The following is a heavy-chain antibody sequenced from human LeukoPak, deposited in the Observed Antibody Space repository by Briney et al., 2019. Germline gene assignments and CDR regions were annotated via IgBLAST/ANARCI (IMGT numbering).Heavy chain of an antibody. Sequence: ASVKVSCKASGYTFTGYYMHWVRQAPGQGLEWMGRINPNSGGTNYAQKFQGRVIMTRDTSISTVYMELSRLRSDDTAVYYCASPPVHYYDSSGYYDAFDIWGQGTMVTVSS. CDR3: ASPPVHYYDSSGYYDAFDI. D-gene: IGHD3-22*01. J-gene: IGHJ3*02. CDR1: GYTFTGYY. V-gene: IGHV1-2*06. CDR2: INPNSGGT.